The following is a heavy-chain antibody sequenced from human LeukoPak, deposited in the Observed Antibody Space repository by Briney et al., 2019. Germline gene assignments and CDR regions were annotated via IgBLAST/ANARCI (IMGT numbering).Heavy chain of an antibody. V-gene: IGHV1-69*05. J-gene: IGHJ4*02. Sequence: SVKVSCKASGGTFSSYAISWVRQAPGQGLEWMGGIIPIFGTANYAQKFQGRVTMTTDTSTSTAYMELRSLRSDDTAVYYCARDQTQIWFGEGLWYFDYWGQGTLVTVSS. CDR2: IIPIFGTA. CDR1: GGTFSSYA. CDR3: ARDQTQIWFGEGLWYFDY. D-gene: IGHD3-10*01.